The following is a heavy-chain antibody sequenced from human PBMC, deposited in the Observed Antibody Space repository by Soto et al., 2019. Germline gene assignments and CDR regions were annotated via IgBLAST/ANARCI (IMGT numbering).Heavy chain of an antibody. J-gene: IGHJ4*02. CDR3: ARNPLYYYDSSGYSAYFDY. CDR2: ISYDGSNK. Sequence: PGGSLRLSCAASGFTFSSYAMHWVRQAPGKGLEWVAVISYDGSNKYYADSVKGRFTIARDNSKNTLYLQMNSLRAEDTAVYYCARNPLYYYDSSGYSAYFDYWGQGTLVTVSS. CDR1: GFTFSSYA. V-gene: IGHV3-30-3*01. D-gene: IGHD3-22*01.